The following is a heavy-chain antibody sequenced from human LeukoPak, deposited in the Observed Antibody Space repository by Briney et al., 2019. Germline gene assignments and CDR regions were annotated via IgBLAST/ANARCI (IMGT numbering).Heavy chain of an antibody. CDR2: IYYSGST. J-gene: IGHJ3*02. V-gene: IGHV4-30-4*01. D-gene: IGHD6-13*01. CDR3: ARDIGYGSSWGAFDI. Sequence: SQTLSLTCTVSGGSISSDGYYWSWIRQFPGKGLEWIGYIYYSGSTYYNPSLKSRVTISVDTSKNQFSLKLSSVTAADTAVYYCARDIGYGSSWGAFDIWGQGTMVTVSS. CDR1: GGSISSDGYY.